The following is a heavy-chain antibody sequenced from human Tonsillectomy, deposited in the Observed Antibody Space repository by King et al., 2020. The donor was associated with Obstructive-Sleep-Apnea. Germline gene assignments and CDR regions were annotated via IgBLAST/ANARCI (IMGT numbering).Heavy chain of an antibody. CDR3: AKDVATTQGSDAFDI. CDR1: GFTFSSYG. CDR2: TRFDGSIK. D-gene: IGHD2-15*01. J-gene: IGHJ3*02. Sequence: QLVESGGGVVQPGGSLRLSCAASGFTFSSYGMHWVRQAPGKGLEWVAFTRFDGSIKYYADSGKGRFTISRDNSKNTLYLQMNSLRAEDTAVYYCAKDVATTQGSDAFDIWGQGTTVTVSS. V-gene: IGHV3-30*02.